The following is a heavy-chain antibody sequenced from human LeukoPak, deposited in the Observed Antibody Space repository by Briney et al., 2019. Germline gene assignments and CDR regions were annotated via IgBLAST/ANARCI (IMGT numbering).Heavy chain of an antibody. V-gene: IGHV3-30*18. J-gene: IGHJ4*02. CDR2: ISYDGSNK. Sequence: PGRSLRLSCAASGFTFSSYGMHWVRQAPGKGLEWVAVISYDGSNKYHADSVKGRFTISRDNSKNTLYLQMNSLRAEDTAVYYCAKDSSRVFEYWGQGTLVTVSS. CDR3: AKDSSRVFEY. CDR1: GFTFSSYG. D-gene: IGHD6-13*01.